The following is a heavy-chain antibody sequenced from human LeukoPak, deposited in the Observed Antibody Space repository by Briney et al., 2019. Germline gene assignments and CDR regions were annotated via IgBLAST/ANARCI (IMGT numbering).Heavy chain of an antibody. V-gene: IGHV3-15*07. CDR2: IKSKTDGGTT. CDR3: ITYLGPGTGNAAFDN. J-gene: IGHJ3*02. CDR1: GFTFNNAW. Sequence: GGSLRLSCAASGFTFNNAWMNWVRQAPGKGLEWVGRIKSKTDGGTTDHAAPVKGRFTISRDDSKNTLYLQMNTLKTEDTAVYYCITYLGPGTGNAAFDNWGQGTLVTVSS. D-gene: IGHD3-10*01.